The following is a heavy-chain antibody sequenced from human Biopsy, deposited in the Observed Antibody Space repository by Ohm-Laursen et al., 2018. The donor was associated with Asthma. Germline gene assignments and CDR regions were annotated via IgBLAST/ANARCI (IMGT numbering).Heavy chain of an antibody. CDR1: GGSMSSSSYY. CDR2: ISYTGSA. V-gene: IGHV4-39*01. CDR3: ARHWDWGSFFDY. J-gene: IGHJ4*02. Sequence: GTLSLTCTVSGGSMSSSSYYWGWIRQPPGKGLEWMGSISYTGSAYHNPSLKSRVTISVDTSKNPFSLKLSSVTAADTAVYYCARHWDWGSFFDYWGQGTSGTVSS. D-gene: IGHD7-27*01.